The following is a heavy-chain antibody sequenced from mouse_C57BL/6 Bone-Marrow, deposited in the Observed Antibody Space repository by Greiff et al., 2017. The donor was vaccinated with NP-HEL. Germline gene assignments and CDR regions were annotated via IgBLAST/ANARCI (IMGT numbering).Heavy chain of an antibody. J-gene: IGHJ3*01. CDR3: VELGPFAY. V-gene: IGHV10-1*01. D-gene: IGHD4-1*01. Sequence: VKDRFTISRDDSESMLYLQMNNLKTEDTAMYYCVELGPFAYWGQGTLVTVSA.